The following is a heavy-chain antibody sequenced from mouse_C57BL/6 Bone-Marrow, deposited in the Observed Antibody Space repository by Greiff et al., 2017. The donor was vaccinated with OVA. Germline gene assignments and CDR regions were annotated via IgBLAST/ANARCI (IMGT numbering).Heavy chain of an antibody. V-gene: IGHV1-26*01. CDR1: GYTFTDYY. Sequence: EVQLQQSGPELVKPGASVKISCKASGYTFTDYYMNWVKQSHGKSLEWIGDINPNNGGTSYNQKFKGKATLTVDKSSSTAYMELRSLTSEDSAVYYCAREFTTVDYWGQGTTLTVAS. CDR2: INPNNGGT. CDR3: AREFTTVDY. J-gene: IGHJ2*01. D-gene: IGHD1-1*01.